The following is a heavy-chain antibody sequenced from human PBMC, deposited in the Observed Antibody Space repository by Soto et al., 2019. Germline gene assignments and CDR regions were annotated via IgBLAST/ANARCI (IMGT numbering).Heavy chain of an antibody. CDR2: ITSSGRTT. J-gene: IGHJ6*02. Sequence: GGSLRLSCAASGFTFSDYYMNWIRQAPGKGLEWVSYITSSGRTTFYAGSVKGRFTISRDNAKNSLDLQVNSLRGEDTAVYCCARDLGLVLEYSRAGPYYYGMVVWGQGTTVTVP. CDR3: ARDLGLVLEYSRAGPYYYGMVV. V-gene: IGHV3-11*01. CDR1: GFTFSDYY. D-gene: IGHD6-6*01.